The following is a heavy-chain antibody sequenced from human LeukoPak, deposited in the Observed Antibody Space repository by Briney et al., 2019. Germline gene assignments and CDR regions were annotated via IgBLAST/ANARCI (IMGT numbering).Heavy chain of an antibody. CDR3: SRDSYYYDSSGYSFYMDV. CDR1: GFTVSSNS. CDR2: IRSKPYGGTT. J-gene: IGHJ6*03. Sequence: GGSLRLSCTVSGFTVSSNSMSWVRQAPGKGLEWVGFIRSKPYGGTTEYAASVKGRFTISRDDSKSIAYLQMNSLKTEDTAVYYCSRDSYYYDSSGYSFYMDVWGKGTTVTISS. D-gene: IGHD3-22*01. V-gene: IGHV3-49*04.